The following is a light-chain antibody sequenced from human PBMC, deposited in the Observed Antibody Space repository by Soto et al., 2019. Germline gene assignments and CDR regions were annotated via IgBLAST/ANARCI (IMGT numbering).Light chain of an antibody. J-gene: IGKJ5*01. Sequence: IVMTQSPATLSVSPGERAALSCRASQSVSGNLAWYQQTPGHAPRLLIYGASTRATGIPARFSGSGFGTEFTLTISSLKSEDFAVYYCQQYNYRPPAFGQGTRLEIK. V-gene: IGKV3-15*01. CDR3: QQYNYRPPA. CDR2: GAS. CDR1: QSVSGN.